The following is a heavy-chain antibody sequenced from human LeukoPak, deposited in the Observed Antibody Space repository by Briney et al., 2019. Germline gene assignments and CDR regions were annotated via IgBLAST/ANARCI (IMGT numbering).Heavy chain of an antibody. V-gene: IGHV4-30-4*08. CDR3: ARQLSASDSTWYYYYYMDV. CDR2: IYYSGST. CDR1: GGSLSSGDYY. Sequence: SQTLSLTCTVSGGSLSSGDYYWSWIRRPPGKGLEWIGYIYYSGSTYYNPSLKSRVTISVDTSKNQFSLKLSSVTAADTAVYYCARQLSASDSTWYYYYYMDVWGKGTTVTVSS. J-gene: IGHJ6*03. D-gene: IGHD2-2*01.